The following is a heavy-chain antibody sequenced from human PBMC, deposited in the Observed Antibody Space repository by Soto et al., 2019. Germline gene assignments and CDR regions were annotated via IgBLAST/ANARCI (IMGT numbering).Heavy chain of an antibody. CDR3: ARAEVGDCSSTSCRIPPNY. Sequence: QVQLVQSGAEVKKPGASVKVSCKASGYTFTSYGISWVRQAPGQGLEWMGWISAYNGNTNYAQKLQGRVTRTTDTSPSTADMELRSLRSDDTAVYYCARAEVGDCSSTSCRIPPNYWGQGTLVTVSS. V-gene: IGHV1-18*01. CDR2: ISAYNGNT. CDR1: GYTFTSYG. D-gene: IGHD2-2*01. J-gene: IGHJ4*02.